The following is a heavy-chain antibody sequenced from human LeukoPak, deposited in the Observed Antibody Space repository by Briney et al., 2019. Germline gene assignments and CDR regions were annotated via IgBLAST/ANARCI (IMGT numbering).Heavy chain of an antibody. Sequence: GGSLRLSCAASGFTFSDYYMSWIRQAPGKGLEWVSYISSSGSTIYYTDSVKGRFTISRDNAKNSLYLQMNSLRAEDTAVYYCARDYDYGGINWFDPWGQGTLVTVSS. CDR2: ISSSGSTI. V-gene: IGHV3-11*04. CDR1: GFTFSDYY. CDR3: ARDYDYGGINWFDP. J-gene: IGHJ5*02. D-gene: IGHD4-23*01.